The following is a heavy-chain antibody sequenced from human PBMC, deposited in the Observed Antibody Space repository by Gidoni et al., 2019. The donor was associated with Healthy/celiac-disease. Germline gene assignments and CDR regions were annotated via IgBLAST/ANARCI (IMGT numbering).Heavy chain of an antibody. CDR1: GFPFSCYG. CDR3: AKDDYYGSGSFGG. D-gene: IGHD3-10*01. Sequence: QVQLVESGGGVVPPGWSLRLSCAASGFPFSCYGMHWVRPAPGKGLGWVGVISYNGSNKYYADSVKGRFTISRDNSKNTLYLQMNSLRAEDTAVYYCAKDDYYGSGSFGGWGQGTLVTVSS. J-gene: IGHJ4*02. CDR2: ISYNGSNK. V-gene: IGHV3-30*18.